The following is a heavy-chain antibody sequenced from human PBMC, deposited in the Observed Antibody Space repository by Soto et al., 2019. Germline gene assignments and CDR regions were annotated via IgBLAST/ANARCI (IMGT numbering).Heavy chain of an antibody. CDR3: VRMGFSVGGYLSYYYYVMDI. J-gene: IGHJ6*02. V-gene: IGHV5-51*01. D-gene: IGHD5-12*01. CDR1: GYSFTKYW. CDR2: IYPDESDT. Sequence: GESLKISCKGSGYSFTKYWIGWVRQMPGKGLECMAIIYPDESDTRYSPSFQGQVTISADNSISTAYLQWSSLKASDTAMYYCVRMGFSVGGYLSYYYYVMDIWGQGTTVTVSS.